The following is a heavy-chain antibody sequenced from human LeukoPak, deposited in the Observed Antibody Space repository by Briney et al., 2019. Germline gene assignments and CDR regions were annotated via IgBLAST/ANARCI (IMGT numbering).Heavy chain of an antibody. CDR3: ARGNSWDGYPINWFDP. V-gene: IGHV4-4*07. Sequence: PSETLSLTCSVSGGSMSNYYWTWIRQPAGKGLEWIGRIYTSGSTNYNSSLKSRVTMSEDTSKNQFSLKLSSVTAADTAVYYCARGNSWDGYPINWFDPWGQGTLVSVSS. CDR2: IYTSGST. D-gene: IGHD3-22*01. CDR1: GGSMSNYY. J-gene: IGHJ5*02.